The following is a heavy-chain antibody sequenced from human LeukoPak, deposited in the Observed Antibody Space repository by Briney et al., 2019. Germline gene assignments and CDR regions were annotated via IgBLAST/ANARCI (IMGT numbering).Heavy chain of an antibody. J-gene: IGHJ4*02. D-gene: IGHD6-19*01. V-gene: IGHV3-23*01. Sequence: PGGSLRLSCAASGFTFSTYAMSRVRQAPGKGLEWVSSISGSGGSTSYADSVKGRFTISRDNAKNSLYLQMNSLRAEDTAVYYCARANVSLIAVAGTFFDYWGQGTLVTVSS. CDR1: GFTFSTYA. CDR2: ISGSGGST. CDR3: ARANVSLIAVAGTFFDY.